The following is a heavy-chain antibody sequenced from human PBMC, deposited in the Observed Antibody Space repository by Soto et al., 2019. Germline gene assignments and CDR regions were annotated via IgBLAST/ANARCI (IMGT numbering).Heavy chain of an antibody. J-gene: IGHJ4*02. CDR3: AREDWCAYRQDV. V-gene: IGHV3-30*03. Sequence: LRLSCAASVFTFRRYAMHWVRQAPGKGPGWVAVISFNGDEKYSADSVKGRFSISRDNSKHTMSLQMNTLRYYDTALYCCAREDWCAYRQDVWGQGALVTVSS. CDR2: ISFNGDEK. CDR1: VFTFRRYA. D-gene: IGHD3-16*01.